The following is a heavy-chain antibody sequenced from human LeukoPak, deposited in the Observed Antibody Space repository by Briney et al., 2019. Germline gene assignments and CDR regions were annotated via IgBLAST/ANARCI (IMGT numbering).Heavy chain of an antibody. Sequence: ASVKVSXKASGYTFTGYYMHWVRQAPGQGLEWMGRINPNSGGTNYAQKFQGRVTMTRDTSISTAYMELNRLRSDDTAVYYCARDSQLKPFDYWGQGTLVTVSS. CDR3: ARDSQLKPFDY. V-gene: IGHV1-2*06. CDR2: INPNSGGT. CDR1: GYTFTGYY. D-gene: IGHD1-1*01. J-gene: IGHJ4*02.